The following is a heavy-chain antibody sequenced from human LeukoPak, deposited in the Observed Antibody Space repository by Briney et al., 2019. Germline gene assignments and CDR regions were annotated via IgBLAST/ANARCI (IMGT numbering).Heavy chain of an antibody. CDR2: IIPIFGTA. CDR3: ARSLTYYYDSSGYYPFDY. V-gene: IGHV1-69*06. D-gene: IGHD3-22*01. Sequence: SVKVSCKASGGTFSSYAISWVRQAPGQGLEWMGGIIPIFGTANYAQKFQGRVTITADKSTSTAYMELSSLRSEDTAVYYCARSLTYYYDSSGYYPFDYWGQGTLVTVSS. J-gene: IGHJ4*02. CDR1: GGTFSSYA.